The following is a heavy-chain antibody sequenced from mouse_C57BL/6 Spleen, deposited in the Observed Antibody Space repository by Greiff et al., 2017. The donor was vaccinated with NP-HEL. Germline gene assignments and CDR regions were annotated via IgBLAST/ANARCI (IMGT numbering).Heavy chain of an antibody. J-gene: IGHJ3*01. Sequence: QVHVKQSGAELVRPGASVTLSCKASGYTFTDYEMHWVKQTPVHGLEWIGAIDPETGGTAYNQKFKGKAILTADKSSSTAYMELRSLTSEDSAVYYCTRGSTAYWGQGTLVTVSA. V-gene: IGHV1-15*01. CDR2: IDPETGGT. D-gene: IGHD2-1*01. CDR1: GYTFTDYE. CDR3: TRGSTAY.